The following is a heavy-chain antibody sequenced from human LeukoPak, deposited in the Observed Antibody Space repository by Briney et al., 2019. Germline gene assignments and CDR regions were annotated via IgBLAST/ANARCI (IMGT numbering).Heavy chain of an antibody. Sequence: ASVKVSCKASRYTFTRYDINWVRQAPGQGLEWMGWMNPNSGNTGYAQKFQGRVTMTRNTSISTAYMELSSLRSEDTAVYYCARDSLNNYYYYYYMDVGGKGTVVTVSS. CDR2: MNPNSGNT. CDR1: RYTFTRYD. CDR3: ARDSLNNYYYYYYMDV. V-gene: IGHV1-8*01. D-gene: IGHD5-18*01. J-gene: IGHJ6*03.